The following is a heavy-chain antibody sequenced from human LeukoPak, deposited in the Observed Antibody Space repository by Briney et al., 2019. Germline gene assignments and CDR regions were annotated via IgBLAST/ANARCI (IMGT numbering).Heavy chain of an antibody. D-gene: IGHD3-10*01. V-gene: IGHV3-7*01. CDR2: IKQDGSEK. J-gene: IGHJ6*03. Sequence: GGSLRLSCAASGFTFSSYWMSWVRQAPGKGLEWVANIKQDGSEKYYVDSVKGRFTISRDNAKNSLYLQMNSLRAEDTAVYYCAGFMVRGVIHYYYYMDVWGKGTTVTVSS. CDR1: GFTFSSYW. CDR3: AGFMVRGVIHYYYYMDV.